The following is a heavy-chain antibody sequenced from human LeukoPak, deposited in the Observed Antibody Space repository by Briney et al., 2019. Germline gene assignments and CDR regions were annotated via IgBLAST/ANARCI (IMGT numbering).Heavy chain of an antibody. Sequence: SAGSLRLSCAASGFTFSSYAMSWVRQAPGKGLEWVSAISGSAGSTYYADSVKGRFTISRDNSKNTLYLQMNSLRAEDTAVYYCAKEPSSSSGWYRYWGQGTLVTVSS. J-gene: IGHJ4*02. CDR2: ISGSAGST. CDR1: GFTFSSYA. V-gene: IGHV3-23*01. CDR3: AKEPSSSSGWYRY. D-gene: IGHD6-19*01.